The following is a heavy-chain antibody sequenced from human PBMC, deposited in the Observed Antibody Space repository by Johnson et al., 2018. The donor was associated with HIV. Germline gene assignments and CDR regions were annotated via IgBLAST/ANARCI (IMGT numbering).Heavy chain of an antibody. J-gene: IGHJ3*02. V-gene: IGHV3-20*04. D-gene: IGHD4-23*01. CDR1: GFTFDDYG. CDR3: ARELRGLGAFDI. CDR2: INWNGGST. Sequence: VQLVESGGGLLQPGRSLRLSCAASGFTFDDYGMSWVRQAPGKGLEWVSGINWNGGSTGYAGSVKGRFTISRDNDKNSLYLQMDSLRAEDTAVYYCARELRGLGAFDILGQGTMVTVSS.